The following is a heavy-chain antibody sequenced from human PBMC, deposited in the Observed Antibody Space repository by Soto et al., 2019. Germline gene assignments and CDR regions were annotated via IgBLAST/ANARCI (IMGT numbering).Heavy chain of an antibody. V-gene: IGHV4-34*01. CDR3: ASHSDGSGSKDNWFDP. J-gene: IGHJ5*02. D-gene: IGHD3-10*01. Sequence: QVQLQQWGAGLLKPSETLSLTCAVYGGSFSGYYWSWIRKPPGKGLEWIGEINHSGSTNYNPSLKSRVTISVDTSKNQFSLKLSSVTAADTAVYYCASHSDGSGSKDNWFDPWGQGTLVTVSS. CDR1: GGSFSGYY. CDR2: INHSGST.